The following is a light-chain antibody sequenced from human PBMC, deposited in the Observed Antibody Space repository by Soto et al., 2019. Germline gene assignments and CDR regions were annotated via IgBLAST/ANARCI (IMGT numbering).Light chain of an antibody. Sequence: EIVLTQSPDTLSLSPGERATLSCRASQSFSGHLAWYQQKPGQAPRLLIYDASKRATGIPARFSGSGFGTDYALTISSLEPEDFAVYYCQQRSKGRTFGQGTKVEIK. CDR3: QQRSKGRT. V-gene: IGKV3-11*01. J-gene: IGKJ1*01. CDR2: DAS. CDR1: QSFSGH.